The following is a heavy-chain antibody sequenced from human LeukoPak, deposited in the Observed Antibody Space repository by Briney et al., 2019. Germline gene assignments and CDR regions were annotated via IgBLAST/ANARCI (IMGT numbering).Heavy chain of an antibody. J-gene: IGHJ6*02. CDR2: IYTSGST. V-gene: IGHV4-61*02. D-gene: IGHD1-20*01. CDR3: ARDPLIGTLLYQGSYGMDV. Sequence: PSETLSLTCTVSGGSISSGSYYWSWIRQPAGKGLEWIGRIYTSGSTNYNPSLNSRVTISVDTSKNQFSLKLSSVTAADTAVYYCARDPLIGTLLYQGSYGMDVWGQGTTVTVSS. CDR1: GGSISSGSYY.